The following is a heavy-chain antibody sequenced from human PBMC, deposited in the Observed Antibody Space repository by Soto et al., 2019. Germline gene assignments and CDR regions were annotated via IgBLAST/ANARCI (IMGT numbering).Heavy chain of an antibody. Sequence: EVQLVQSGAEVKKPGESLVISCNGSGYSFTSYWIGWVRKMPGKGLQWMGIIYPGDSDTRDSPSLQGEVTISADKSIHSAYLQRSSQRASDTAMCYCGRLVDYGSFGGGDYLGPGTLVTVSS. J-gene: IGHJ4*01. CDR2: IYPGDSDT. CDR1: GYSFTSYW. D-gene: IGHD4-17*01. V-gene: IGHV5-51*01. CDR3: GRLVDYGSFGGGDY.